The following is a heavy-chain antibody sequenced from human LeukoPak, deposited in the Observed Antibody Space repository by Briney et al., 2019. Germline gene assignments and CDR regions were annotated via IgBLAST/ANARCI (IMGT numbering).Heavy chain of an antibody. D-gene: IGHD3-16*02. V-gene: IGHV1-18*01. CDR3: ARERYDYVWGSYRYTGFDY. J-gene: IGHJ4*02. CDR1: GYTFTSYG. CDR2: ISAYNGNT. Sequence: ASVTVSCTASGYTFTSYGISWVRQAPGQGLEWMGWISAYNGNTNYAQKLQGRVTMTTDTSTSTAYMELRSLRSDDTAVYYCARERYDYVWGSYRYTGFDYWGQGTLVTVSS.